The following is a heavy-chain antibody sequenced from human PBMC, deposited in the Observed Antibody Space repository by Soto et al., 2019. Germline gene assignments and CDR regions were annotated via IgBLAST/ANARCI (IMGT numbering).Heavy chain of an antibody. Sequence: ASVQVSCKASGYTFTGYYMHWVRQAPGQGLEWMGWINPNSGGTNYAQKFQGRVTMTRETSISTAYMELSRLRSDDAAVYYCARVLKYSSSHGDWFDPWGQGTLVTVSS. CDR2: INPNSGGT. CDR3: ARVLKYSSSHGDWFDP. J-gene: IGHJ5*02. CDR1: GYTFTGYY. V-gene: IGHV1-2*02. D-gene: IGHD6-13*01.